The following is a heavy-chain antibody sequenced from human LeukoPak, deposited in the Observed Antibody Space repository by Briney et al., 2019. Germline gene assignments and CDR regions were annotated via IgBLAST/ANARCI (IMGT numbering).Heavy chain of an antibody. CDR1: GGSISSSSYY. D-gene: IGHD3-3*01. J-gene: IGHJ6*03. Sequence: PSETLSLTCTVSGGSISSSSYYWGWIRQPPGKGLEWIGSIYYSGSTYYNPSLKSRVTISVDASKNQFSLKLSSVTAADTAVYYCARVSPPITIFGVVIAPIKAGKRGCYMDVWGKGTTVTVSS. V-gene: IGHV4-39*07. CDR3: ARVSPPITIFGVVIAPIKAGKRGCYMDV. CDR2: IYYSGST.